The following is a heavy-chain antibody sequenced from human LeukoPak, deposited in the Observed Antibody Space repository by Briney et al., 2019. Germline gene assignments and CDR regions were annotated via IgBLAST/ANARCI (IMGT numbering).Heavy chain of an antibody. CDR1: GFTFSSYA. Sequence: GGSLRLSCAASGFTFSSYAMNWVRQAPGKGLEWVSAISGSGGSTYYADSVKGRFTISRDNSKDTLYLQMNSLRAEDTAAYHCAKVPGSIPIFVVVIPYFDYWGQGTLVTVSS. J-gene: IGHJ4*02. CDR3: AKVPGSIPIFVVVIPYFDY. V-gene: IGHV3-23*01. D-gene: IGHD3-3*01. CDR2: ISGSGGST.